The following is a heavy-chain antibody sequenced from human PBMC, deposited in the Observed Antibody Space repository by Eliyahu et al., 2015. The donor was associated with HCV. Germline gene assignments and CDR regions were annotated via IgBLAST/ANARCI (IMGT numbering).Heavy chain of an antibody. CDR1: FTFSSYA. CDR2: ISTTGAGT. CDR3: APQTYQFDP. V-gene: IGHV3-23*01. J-gene: IGHJ5*02. Sequence: FTFSSYAMSWVRQAPGKGLEWVSGISTTGAGTYYADSVKGRFTISRDNSKNTMYLQMNSLRVEDTAVYYCAPQTYQFDPWGQGTLVTVSS. D-gene: IGHD2-2*01.